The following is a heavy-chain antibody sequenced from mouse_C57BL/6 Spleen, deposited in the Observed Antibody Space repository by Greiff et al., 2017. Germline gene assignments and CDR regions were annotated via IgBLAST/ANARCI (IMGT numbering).Heavy chain of an antibody. CDR3: ARFDYVLYYFDD. Sequence: QVQLQQPGAELVKPGASVTMSCKASGYTFTSYWITWVKQRPGQGLEWIGDIYPGSGSTNYNEEFKSKATLTVDTSSSTAYMQLSSLTSEDSAVYYCARFDYVLYYFDDWGQGTTLTVSS. D-gene: IGHD2-4*01. J-gene: IGHJ2*01. V-gene: IGHV1-55*01. CDR2: IYPGSGST. CDR1: GYTFTSYW.